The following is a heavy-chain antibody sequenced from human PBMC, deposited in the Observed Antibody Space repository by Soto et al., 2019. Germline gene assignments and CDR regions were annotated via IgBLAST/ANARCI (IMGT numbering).Heavy chain of an antibody. V-gene: IGHV3-21*01. Sequence: LRLSCAASGFTFSSYSMNWVRQAPGKGLEWVSSISSSSSYIYYADSVKGRFTISRDNAKNSLYLQMNSLRAEDTAVYYCARPTSRDGYNPGYWGQGTLVTVSS. CDR1: GFTFSSYS. J-gene: IGHJ4*02. CDR2: ISSSSSYI. CDR3: ARPTSRDGYNPGY. D-gene: IGHD5-12*01.